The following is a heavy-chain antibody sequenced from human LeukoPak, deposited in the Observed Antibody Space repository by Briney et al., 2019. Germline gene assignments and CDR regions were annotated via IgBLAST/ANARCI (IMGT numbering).Heavy chain of an antibody. CDR1: GFTFSGSA. D-gene: IGHD2-2*01. Sequence: PGGSLKLSCAASGFTFSGSAMHWVRQASGKGLEWVGRIRSKANSYATAYGASVKGRFTISRDDSKNTAYLQMNSLKTEDTTVYYCTGKQDIVVDYYYYYYGMDVWGQGTTVTVSS. CDR2: IRSKANSYAT. CDR3: TGKQDIVVDYYYYYYGMDV. J-gene: IGHJ6*02. V-gene: IGHV3-73*01.